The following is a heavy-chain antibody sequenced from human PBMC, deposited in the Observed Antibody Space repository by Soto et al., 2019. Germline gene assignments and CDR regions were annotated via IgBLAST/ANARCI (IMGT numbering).Heavy chain of an antibody. CDR3: AKENDYDILTGYYPDYYYYGMDV. J-gene: IGHJ6*02. CDR1: GFTFSSYA. V-gene: IGHV3-23*01. CDR2: ISGSGGST. D-gene: IGHD3-9*01. Sequence: GGSLRLSCAASGFTFSSYAMSWVRQAPGKGLEWVSAISGSGGSTYYADSVKGRFTISRDNSKNTLYLQMNSLRAEDTAVYYCAKENDYDILTGYYPDYYYYGMDVWGQGTTVTVSS.